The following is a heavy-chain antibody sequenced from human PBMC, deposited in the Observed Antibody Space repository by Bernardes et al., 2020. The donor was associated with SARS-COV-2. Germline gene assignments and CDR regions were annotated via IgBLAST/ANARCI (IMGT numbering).Heavy chain of an antibody. V-gene: IGHV7-4-1*02. J-gene: IGHJ5*02. Sequence: ASVKVSCKASGYTFTSYGISWVRQAPGQGLEWMGWINTNTGNPTYAQGFTGRFVFSLDTSVSTAYLQISSLKAEDTAVYYCAREPHYGDPFLDPWGQGTLVTVSS. CDR2: INTNTGNP. D-gene: IGHD4-17*01. CDR1: GYTFTSYG. CDR3: AREPHYGDPFLDP.